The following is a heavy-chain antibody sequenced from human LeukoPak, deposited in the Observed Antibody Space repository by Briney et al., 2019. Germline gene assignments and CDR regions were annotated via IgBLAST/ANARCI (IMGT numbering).Heavy chain of an antibody. V-gene: IGHV1-18*01. CDR1: GYTFTSYG. D-gene: IGHD6-19*01. J-gene: IGHJ3*02. Sequence: ASVKVSCKASGYTFTSYGISWVRQAPGRGLEWMGWISAYNRNTNYAQRLQGRVSMTTDTSARTAYMELRSLRSDDTAVYYCARQGSSGPGAFDIWGQGTMVTVSS. CDR2: ISAYNRNT. CDR3: ARQGSSGPGAFDI.